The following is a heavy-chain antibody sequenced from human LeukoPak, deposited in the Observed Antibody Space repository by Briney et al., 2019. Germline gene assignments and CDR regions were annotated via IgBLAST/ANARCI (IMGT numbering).Heavy chain of an antibody. J-gene: IGHJ4*02. V-gene: IGHV4-30-2*05. D-gene: IGHD2-2*01. CDR1: GGSISSGGYS. Sequence: SETLSLTCAVSGGSISSGGYSWSWIRQPPGKGLEWIGYIYHSGSTYYNPSLKSRVTISVDTSKNQFSLKLSSVTAADTAVYYCARDVGVVVPAATQWGQGTRVTVSS. CDR2: IYHSGST. CDR3: ARDVGVVVPAATQ.